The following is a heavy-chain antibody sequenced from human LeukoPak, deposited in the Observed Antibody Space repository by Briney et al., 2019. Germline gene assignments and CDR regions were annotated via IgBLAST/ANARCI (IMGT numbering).Heavy chain of an antibody. Sequence: GGPLRLSCAVSGLSFSDNRMIWVRQAPGKGLEYVSAISSDGGGTYYADSVKGRFTISRDNSKNTLYLQMSSLRAEDTAVYYCVKRISDFGMDYWGQGTLVTVSS. D-gene: IGHD4-17*01. CDR2: ISSDGGGT. J-gene: IGHJ4*02. V-gene: IGHV3-64D*06. CDR3: VKRISDFGMDY. CDR1: GLSFSDNR.